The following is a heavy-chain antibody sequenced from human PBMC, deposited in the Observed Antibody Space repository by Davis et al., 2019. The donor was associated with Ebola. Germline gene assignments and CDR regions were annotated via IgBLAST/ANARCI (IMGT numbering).Heavy chain of an antibody. CDR1: GFTFSSYD. Sequence: PGGSLRLSCAASGFTFSSYDMNWVRQAPGKGLEWVSSISSDSYYIYYADSLKGRFTVSRDNANNSLYLQINSLRAEDTAVYYCARSGYYDSSGYSHAAFDIWGQGTMVTVAS. J-gene: IGHJ3*02. D-gene: IGHD3-22*01. V-gene: IGHV3-21*01. CDR2: ISSDSYYI. CDR3: ARSGYYDSSGYSHAAFDI.